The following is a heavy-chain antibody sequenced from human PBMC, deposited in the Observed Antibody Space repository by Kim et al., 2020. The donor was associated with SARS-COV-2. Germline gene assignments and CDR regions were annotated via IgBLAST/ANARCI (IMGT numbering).Heavy chain of an antibody. Sequence: SVKVSCKASGGTFSSYAISWVRQAPGQGLEWMGRIIPILGIANYAQKFQGRVTITADKSTSTAYMELSSLRSEDTAVYYCARVPPLYYYGSGSYYTHYYYGMDVWGQGTTVTVSS. CDR2: IIPILGIA. J-gene: IGHJ6*02. D-gene: IGHD3-10*01. CDR3: ARVPPLYYYGSGSYYTHYYYGMDV. V-gene: IGHV1-69*04. CDR1: GGTFSSYA.